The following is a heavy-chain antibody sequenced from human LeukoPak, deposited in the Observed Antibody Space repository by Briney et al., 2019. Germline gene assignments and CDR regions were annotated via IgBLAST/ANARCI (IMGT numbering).Heavy chain of an antibody. CDR2: ISSNGGST. V-gene: IGHV3-64D*06. D-gene: IGHD5-18*01. J-gene: IGHJ4*02. Sequence: GGSLRLSCSASGFTFSSYAMHWVRQAPGEGLEYVSAISSNGGSTYYADSVKGRFTISRDNSKNTLYLQMSSLRAEDTAVYYCVKDFYSYGHTFDYWGQGTLVTVSS. CDR1: GFTFSSYA. CDR3: VKDFYSYGHTFDY.